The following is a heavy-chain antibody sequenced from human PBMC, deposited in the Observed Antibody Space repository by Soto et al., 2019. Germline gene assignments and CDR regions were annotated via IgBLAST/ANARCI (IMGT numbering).Heavy chain of an antibody. V-gene: IGHV1-46*03. D-gene: IGHD3-22*01. CDR3: ARASIAARSSGYYYVPFDY. J-gene: IGHJ4*02. CDR1: GYTFTSYY. CDR2: INPSGGST. Sequence: ASVKVSCKASGYTFTSYYMHWVRQAPGQGLEWMGIINPSGGSTSYAQKFQGRVTMTRDTSTSTVYMELSSLRSEDTAVYYCARASIAARSSGYYYVPFDYWGQGTLVTVSS.